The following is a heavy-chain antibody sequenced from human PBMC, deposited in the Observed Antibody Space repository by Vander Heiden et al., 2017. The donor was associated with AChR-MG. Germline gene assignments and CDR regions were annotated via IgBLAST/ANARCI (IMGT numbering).Heavy chain of an antibody. CDR3: ARGDGSAD. CDR2: IKQDGSEK. V-gene: IGHV3-7*01. CDR1: GSTFSNSG. Sequence: EVQLVESGGGLVHPGGPLQLSRAPSGSTFSNSGMSWVRQAAGKGLEWVANIKQDGSEKYYGDSVEGRFTISRDNAKNSLYLQMNSLRAEDTAVYYCARGDGSADWGQGTLVTVSS. D-gene: IGHD1-26*01. J-gene: IGHJ4*02.